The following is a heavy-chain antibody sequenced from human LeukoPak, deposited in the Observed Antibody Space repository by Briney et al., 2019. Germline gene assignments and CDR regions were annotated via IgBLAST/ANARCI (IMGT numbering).Heavy chain of an antibody. CDR3: ARDITYYYDSSGYYYPV. CDR1: GFTFSTYT. V-gene: IGHV3-21*01. Sequence: GGSLRLSCAASGFTFSTYTVNWVRQAPGKGLEWVSSISKTGDYIYYVDSVRGRFTISRDNAKNSLTLQMNNLRAEDTAVYYCARDITYYYDSSGYYYPVWGQGTLVIVSS. CDR2: ISKTGDYI. J-gene: IGHJ1*01. D-gene: IGHD3-22*01.